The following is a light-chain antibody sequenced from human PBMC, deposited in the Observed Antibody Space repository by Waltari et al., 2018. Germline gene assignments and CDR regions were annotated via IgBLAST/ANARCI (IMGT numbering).Light chain of an antibody. CDR3: QQYNSYSPYT. V-gene: IGKV1-5*03. CDR2: KAS. Sequence: DIQMTQSPSTLSASVGDRVTITCRASQSISSWLARYQQKPGKAPKLLIYKASSLESGVPSRFSGSGSGTEFTLTISSLQPDDFATYYCQQYNSYSPYTFGQGTKLEIK. CDR1: QSISSW. J-gene: IGKJ2*01.